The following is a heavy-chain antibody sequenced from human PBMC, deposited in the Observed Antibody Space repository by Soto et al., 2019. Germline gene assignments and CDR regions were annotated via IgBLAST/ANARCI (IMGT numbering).Heavy chain of an antibody. D-gene: IGHD7-27*01. CDR1: GFSFSSYN. CDR3: ATDSWGPEV. J-gene: IGHJ6*02. V-gene: IGHV3-33*01. Sequence: QVQLVESGGGVVQPGRSLRLSCEASGFSFSSYNMHWVRQAPGKGLEWVTFIWRDGNSQSHADSVKGRFTVSRDNSKNTLYLQMDSLRGEDTAVYYCATDSWGPEVWGQGTTVTVSS. CDR2: IWRDGNSQ.